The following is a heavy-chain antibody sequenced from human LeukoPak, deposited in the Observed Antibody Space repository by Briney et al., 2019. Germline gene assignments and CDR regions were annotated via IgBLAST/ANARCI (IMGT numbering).Heavy chain of an antibody. Sequence: PSQTLSLTCAVSGGSISSGGYSWSWIRQPPGKGLEWIGYIYHSGSTYYNPSLKSRVTISVDRSKNQFSLKLSSVTAADPAVYYCARGGVPDAFDIWGQGTMVTVSS. CDR2: IYHSGST. D-gene: IGHD6-6*01. J-gene: IGHJ3*02. CDR3: ARGGVPDAFDI. V-gene: IGHV4-30-2*01. CDR1: GGSISSGGYS.